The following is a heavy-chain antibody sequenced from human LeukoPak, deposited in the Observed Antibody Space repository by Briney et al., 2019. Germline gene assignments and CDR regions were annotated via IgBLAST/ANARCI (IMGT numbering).Heavy chain of an antibody. J-gene: IGHJ6*02. V-gene: IGHV4-34*01. CDR3: ARENPIVGATFYYGVDV. CDR2: INHSGST. Sequence: SETPSLTCAVYGGSFSGYYWSWIRQPPGKGLEWIGEINHSGSTNYNPSLKSRVTMSVDKSKNQFSLKLSSVTAADTAVYYCARENPIVGATFYYGVDVWGQGTTVTVSS. D-gene: IGHD1-26*01. CDR1: GGSFSGYY.